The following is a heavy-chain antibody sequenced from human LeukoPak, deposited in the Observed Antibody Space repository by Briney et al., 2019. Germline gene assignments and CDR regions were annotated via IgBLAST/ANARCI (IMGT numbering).Heavy chain of an antibody. CDR3: ARSPLAPYFDY. CDR1: GFTVSTNC. Sequence: GGSLRPSCAASGFTVSTNCMTWVRQAPGKGLEWVSTIYSGGTTYYADSVKGRFTISRDNSKNTLYLQMNSLRGEDTAVYYCARSPLAPYFDYWGQGTLVTASS. D-gene: IGHD3-16*01. CDR2: IYSGGTT. V-gene: IGHV3-66*01. J-gene: IGHJ4*02.